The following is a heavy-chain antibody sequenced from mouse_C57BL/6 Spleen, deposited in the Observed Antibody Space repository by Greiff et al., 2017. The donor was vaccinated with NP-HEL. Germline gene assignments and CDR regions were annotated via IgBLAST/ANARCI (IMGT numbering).Heavy chain of an antibody. V-gene: IGHV3-6*01. Sequence: EVKVEESGPGLVKPSQSLSLTCSVTGYSITSGYYWNWIRQFPGNKLEWMGYISYDGSNNYNPSLKNRISITRDTSKNQFFLKLNSVTTEDTATYYCARELPWYFDVWGTGTTVTVSS. D-gene: IGHD1-1*01. CDR3: ARELPWYFDV. CDR1: GYSITSGYY. CDR2: ISYDGSN. J-gene: IGHJ1*03.